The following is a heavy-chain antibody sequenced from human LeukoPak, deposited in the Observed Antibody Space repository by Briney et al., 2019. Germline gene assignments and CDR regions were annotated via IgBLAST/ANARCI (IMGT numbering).Heavy chain of an antibody. V-gene: IGHV4-38-2*02. CDR1: GYSISSGYY. CDR2: IYHSGST. Sequence: SETLSLTCTVSGYSISSGYYWGWIRPPPGKGLEWIGSIYHSGSTYYNPSLKSRVTISVDTSKNQFSLKLSSVTAADTAVYYCARLVVVPAAIRGGLFDYWGQGTLVTVSS. J-gene: IGHJ4*02. CDR3: ARLVVVPAAIRGGLFDY. D-gene: IGHD2-2*02.